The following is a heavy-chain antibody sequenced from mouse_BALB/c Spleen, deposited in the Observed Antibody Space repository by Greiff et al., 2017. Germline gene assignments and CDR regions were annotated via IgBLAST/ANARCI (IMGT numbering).Heavy chain of an antibody. Sequence: EVKLVESGGGLVQPGGSRTLSCAASGFTFSSFGMHWVRQAPEKGLEWVAYISSGSSTIYYADTVKGRFTISRDNPKNTLVLQMTSLRSEDTAMYYCARLGHYYAMDYWGQGTSGTVSS. CDR1: GFTFSSFG. CDR3: ARLGHYYAMDY. J-gene: IGHJ4*01. V-gene: IGHV5-17*02. CDR2: ISSGSSTI.